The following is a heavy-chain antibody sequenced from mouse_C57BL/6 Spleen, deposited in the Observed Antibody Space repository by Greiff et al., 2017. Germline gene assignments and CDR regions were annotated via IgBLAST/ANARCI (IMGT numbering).Heavy chain of an antibody. CDR3: ARTIYSLYFDY. J-gene: IGHJ2*01. CDR2: ISSGSSTI. V-gene: IGHV5-17*01. Sequence: EVKLVESGGGLVKPGGSLKLSCAASGFTFSDYGMHWVRQAPEKGLEWVAYISSGSSTIYYADTVKGRFTISRDNAKNTLFLPMTSLRSEDTAMYYCARTIYSLYFDYWGQGTTLTVSS. CDR1: GFTFSDYG. D-gene: IGHD2-1*01.